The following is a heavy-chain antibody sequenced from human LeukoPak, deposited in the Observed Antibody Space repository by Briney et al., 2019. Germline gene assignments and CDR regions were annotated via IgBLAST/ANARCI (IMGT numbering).Heavy chain of an antibody. J-gene: IGHJ4*02. Sequence: ASVKVSCKASGYTFTSYGISWVRQAPGQGLEWMGWISAYNGNTKYSQKLQGRVTMTTDTSTSTAYMELRSLRSDDTAVYYCARVDSSGWYAGYYFDYWGQGTLVTVSS. V-gene: IGHV1-18*01. CDR3: ARVDSSGWYAGYYFDY. CDR2: ISAYNGNT. CDR1: GYTFTSYG. D-gene: IGHD6-19*01.